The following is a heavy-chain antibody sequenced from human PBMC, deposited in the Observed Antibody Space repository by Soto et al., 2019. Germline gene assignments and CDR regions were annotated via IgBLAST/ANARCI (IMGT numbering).Heavy chain of an antibody. CDR3: AKDEDMVRGVSRYMDV. CDR2: ISGSGGST. Sequence: GGSLRLSCAASGFTFSSYAMSWVRQAPGKGLEWVSAISGSGGSTYYADSVKGRFTISRDNSKNTLYLQMNSLRAEDTAVYYCAKDEDMVRGVSRYMDVWGKGTMVTVSS. CDR1: GFTFSSYA. D-gene: IGHD3-10*01. V-gene: IGHV3-23*01. J-gene: IGHJ6*03.